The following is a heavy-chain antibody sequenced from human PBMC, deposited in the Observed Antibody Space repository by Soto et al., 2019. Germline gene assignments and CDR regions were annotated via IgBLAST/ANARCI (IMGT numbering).Heavy chain of an antibody. J-gene: IGHJ6*02. D-gene: IGHD1-26*01. CDR3: AINGLSGSIYGMDV. Sequence: ASVKVSCKVSGYTFTGYDINWVRQATGQGLEWMGWMNPNSGNTGYAQKFQGRVTMTRNTSISTAYMELSSLRSEDTAVYYCAINGLSGSIYGMDVWGQGTTVTVSS. CDR1: GYTFTGYD. CDR2: MNPNSGNT. V-gene: IGHV1-8*01.